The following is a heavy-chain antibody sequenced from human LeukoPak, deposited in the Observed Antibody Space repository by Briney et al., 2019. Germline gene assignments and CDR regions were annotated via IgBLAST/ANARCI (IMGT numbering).Heavy chain of an antibody. Sequence: SETLSLTCAVYGGPFSGYYWSWIRQPPGKGVEWIGEINHSGSTNYNPSLKSRVTISVDTSKNQYSLKLSSVTAADTAVYYCARTTQRPGYYDYVWGSYRLHDYWGQGTLVTVSS. CDR3: ARTTQRPGYYDYVWGSYRLHDY. V-gene: IGHV4-34*01. CDR2: INHSGST. D-gene: IGHD3-16*02. J-gene: IGHJ4*02. CDR1: GGPFSGYY.